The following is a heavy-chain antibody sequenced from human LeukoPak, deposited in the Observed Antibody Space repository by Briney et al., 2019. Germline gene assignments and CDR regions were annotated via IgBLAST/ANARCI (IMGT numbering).Heavy chain of an antibody. V-gene: IGHV3-30*02. Sequence: GGSLRLSCAASGFTFSTYGMHWVRQAPGKGLEWVAFIRFDGNNKYYADSVKGRFTISRDNAKNTLYLQMNSLRAEDTAVYYCASHGYSRSSWGQGTLVTVSS. CDR3: ASHGYSRSS. CDR2: IRFDGNNK. CDR1: GFTFSTYG. J-gene: IGHJ5*02. D-gene: IGHD6-13*01.